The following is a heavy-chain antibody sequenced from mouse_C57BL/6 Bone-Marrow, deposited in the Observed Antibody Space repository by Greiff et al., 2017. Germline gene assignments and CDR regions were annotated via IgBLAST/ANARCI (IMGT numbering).Heavy chain of an antibody. J-gene: IGHJ2*01. Sequence: EVKLVESGGGLVQPGESLKLSCESNEYEFPSHDMSWVRKTPEKRLELVAAINSDGGSTYYPDTMERRFIISRDNTKKTLYLQMSSLRAEDTALYYCARRDYGSSYVRFFDYWGQGTTLTVSS. CDR2: INSDGGST. CDR1: EYEFPSHD. D-gene: IGHD1-1*01. V-gene: IGHV5-2*03. CDR3: ARRDYGSSYVRFFDY.